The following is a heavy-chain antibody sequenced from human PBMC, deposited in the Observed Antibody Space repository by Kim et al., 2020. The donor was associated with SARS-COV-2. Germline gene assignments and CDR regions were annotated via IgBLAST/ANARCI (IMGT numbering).Heavy chain of an antibody. Sequence: ASVKVSCKASGYTFTSYYMHWVRQAPGQGLEWMGIINPSGVSKSYAQKFQGRVTMTRDTSTSTVYMELSSLRSEDTAVYYCARAERAMAAAGYYYYYGMDVWGQGTTVTVSS. CDR1: GYTFTSYY. CDR3: ARAERAMAAAGYYYYYGMDV. D-gene: IGHD6-13*01. V-gene: IGHV1-46*01. CDR2: INPSGVSK. J-gene: IGHJ6*02.